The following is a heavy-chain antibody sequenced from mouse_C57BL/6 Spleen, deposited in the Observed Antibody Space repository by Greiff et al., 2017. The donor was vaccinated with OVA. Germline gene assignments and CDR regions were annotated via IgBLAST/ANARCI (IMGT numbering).Heavy chain of an antibody. Sequence: VQLQQPGAELVKPGASVKLSCKASGYTFTSYWMQWVKQRPGQGLEWIGEIDPSDSYTNYNQKFKGKATLTVDTSSSTAYMQLSSLTSEDSAVYYCAKRAGDYVAWFAYWGQGTLVTVSA. J-gene: IGHJ3*01. V-gene: IGHV1-50*01. D-gene: IGHD2-4*01. CDR1: GYTFTSYW. CDR3: AKRAGDYVAWFAY. CDR2: IDPSDSYT.